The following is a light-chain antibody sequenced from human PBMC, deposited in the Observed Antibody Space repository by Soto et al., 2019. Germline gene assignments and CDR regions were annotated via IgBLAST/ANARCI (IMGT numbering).Light chain of an antibody. CDR3: SSYTSSSTGV. CDR1: SSDIGGYNH. V-gene: IGLV2-14*01. Sequence: APTQPASVSGSPGQSITISCTGTSSDIGGYNHVSWYQQHPGKVPKLLIYEVSSRPSGVSNRFSGSKSGNTASLTISGLQAEDEADYYCSSYTSSSTGVFGGGTKLTVL. J-gene: IGLJ2*01. CDR2: EVS.